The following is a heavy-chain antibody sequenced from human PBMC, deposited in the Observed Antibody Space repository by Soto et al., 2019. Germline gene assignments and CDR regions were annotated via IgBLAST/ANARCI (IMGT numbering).Heavy chain of an antibody. Sequence: EVQLVESGGGLVQPGGSLRLSCAASGFTFSSYSMNWVRQAPGKGLVRVSYISSSSSTIYYAASVKGRFTISSDNAKNSLYLTLNSLRAEDTAVYYCASDPEWHYDLFEPHMDVWCKGTTVTVSS. J-gene: IGHJ6*03. CDR3: ASDPEWHYDLFEPHMDV. V-gene: IGHV3-48*01. CDR2: ISSSSSTI. D-gene: IGHD3-9*01. CDR1: GFTFSSYS.